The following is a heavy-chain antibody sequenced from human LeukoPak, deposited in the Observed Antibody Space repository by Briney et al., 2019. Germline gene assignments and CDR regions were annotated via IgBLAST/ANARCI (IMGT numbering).Heavy chain of an antibody. D-gene: IGHD5-12*01. CDR2: ISGSGGST. V-gene: IGHV3-23*01. J-gene: IGHJ3*01. CDR3: SRLSLMGYTEVFDV. Sequence: GSLRLSCAASGFTFSSYAMSWVRQAPGKGLEWVSAISGSGGSTYYADSVKGRFTISRDNSKNTLYLQMNSLRAEDTAVYYCSRLSLMGYTEVFDVWGQGTMVTVSS. CDR1: GFTFSSYA.